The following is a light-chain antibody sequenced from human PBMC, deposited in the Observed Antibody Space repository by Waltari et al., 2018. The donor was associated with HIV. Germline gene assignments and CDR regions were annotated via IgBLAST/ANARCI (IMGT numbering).Light chain of an antibody. CDR3: CSYAGSYTYV. CDR1: SSDVGAYNY. CDR2: DVN. J-gene: IGLJ1*01. V-gene: IGLV2-11*01. Sequence: QSALTQPRSVSGSPGQSVTISCTGTSSDVGAYNYVSWYQQHPGKAPKLMIYDVNTRPSGVPDRFSGSKSGNTASLTISGLQAEDEADYYCCSYAGSYTYVFGTGTKVTVL.